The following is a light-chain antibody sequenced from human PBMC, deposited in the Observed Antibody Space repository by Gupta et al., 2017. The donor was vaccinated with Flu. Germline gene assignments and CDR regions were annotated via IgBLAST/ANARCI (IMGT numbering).Light chain of an antibody. Sequence: DIQLTQSPSFLSASVGDRVTITCRASQGMSGLLAWYQQKPGKAPKLLIYAASTLQSGVPSRFSGSGSGTEFTLTISILHPEDFATYSCQQLNSYPVTFGQGTRLEIK. J-gene: IGKJ5*01. CDR3: QQLNSYPVT. V-gene: IGKV1-9*01. CDR1: QGMSGL. CDR2: AAS.